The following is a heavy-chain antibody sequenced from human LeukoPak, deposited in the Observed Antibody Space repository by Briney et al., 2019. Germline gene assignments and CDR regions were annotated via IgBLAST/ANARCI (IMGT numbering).Heavy chain of an antibody. CDR1: GGSINSGPYY. V-gene: IGHV4-61*02. D-gene: IGHD1-14*01. Sequence: PSVALSLTCTVSGGSINSGPYYWRWLRLPAGKGLQWVGRVYSSASSYNPSLKSRVTISIDTSENQFSLKLDSVTAADTAVYFCARELDHSSHWFDRWGQGALVTVSS. CDR2: VYSSASS. J-gene: IGHJ5*02. CDR3: ARELDHSSHWFDR.